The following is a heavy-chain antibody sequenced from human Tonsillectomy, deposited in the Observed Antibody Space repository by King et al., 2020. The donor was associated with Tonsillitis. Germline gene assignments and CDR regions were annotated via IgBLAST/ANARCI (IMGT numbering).Heavy chain of an antibody. CDR2: ISSSSSTI. Sequence: VQLVESGGGLVQPGGSLRLSCAASGFTFSSYSMNWVRQAPGKGLEWVSYISSSSSTIYYADSVKGRFTISRDNAKNSLYLQMNSLRDEDTAVYYCARGRSLPWRDILTGYYIDYYYYGMDVWGQGTTVTVSS. J-gene: IGHJ6*02. D-gene: IGHD3-9*01. CDR1: GFTFSSYS. V-gene: IGHV3-48*02. CDR3: ARGRSLPWRDILTGYYIDYYYYGMDV.